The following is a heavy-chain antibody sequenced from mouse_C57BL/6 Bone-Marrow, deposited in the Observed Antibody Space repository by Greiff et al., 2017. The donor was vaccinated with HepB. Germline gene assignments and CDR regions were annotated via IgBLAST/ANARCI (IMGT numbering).Heavy chain of an antibody. CDR3: TTPFIITTMMDY. CDR1: GFNIKDDY. J-gene: IGHJ4*01. Sequence: DVKLQESGAELVRPGASVKLSCTASGFNIKDDYMHWVKQRPEQGLEWIGWIDPENGDTEYASKFQGKATITADTSSNTAYLQLSSLTSEDTAVYYCTTPFIITTMMDYWGQGTSVTVSS. V-gene: IGHV14-4*01. D-gene: IGHD1-1*01. CDR2: IDPENGDT.